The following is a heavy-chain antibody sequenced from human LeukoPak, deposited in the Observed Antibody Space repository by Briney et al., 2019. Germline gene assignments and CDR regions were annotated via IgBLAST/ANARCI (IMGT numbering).Heavy chain of an antibody. Sequence: GGSLRLSCAASGFTFSSYWMHWVRQAPGEGLVWVSRIYNDGSSTSYADSVKGRFTISRDNAKNTLYLQMNSLRVEDTAVYYCARDGSSWANWLDPWDQGTLVTVSS. J-gene: IGHJ5*02. V-gene: IGHV3-74*01. CDR3: ARDGSSWANWLDP. CDR1: GFTFSSYW. D-gene: IGHD6-13*01. CDR2: IYNDGSST.